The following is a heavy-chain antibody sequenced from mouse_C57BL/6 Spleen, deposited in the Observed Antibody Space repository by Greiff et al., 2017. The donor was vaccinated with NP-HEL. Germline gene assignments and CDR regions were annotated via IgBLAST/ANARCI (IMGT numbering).Heavy chain of an antibody. CDR2: ISSGGSYT. V-gene: IGHV5-6*01. J-gene: IGHJ4*01. CDR3: ARHEDYYGSSYDYAMDY. D-gene: IGHD1-1*01. Sequence: VQLKESGGDLVKPGGSLKLSCAASGFTFSSYGMSWVRQTPDKRLEWVATISSGGSYTYYPDSVKGRFPISRDNAKNTLYLQMSSLKSEDTAMYYCARHEDYYGSSYDYAMDYWGQGTSVTVSS. CDR1: GFTFSSYG.